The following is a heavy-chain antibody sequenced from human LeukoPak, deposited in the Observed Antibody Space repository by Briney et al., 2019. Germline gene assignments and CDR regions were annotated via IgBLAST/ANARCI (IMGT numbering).Heavy chain of an antibody. CDR1: GYTFTSYA. CDR3: ASNVPGYYGSGARGPYYYYGMDV. CDR2: INAGNGNT. V-gene: IGHV1-3*01. Sequence: ASVKVSCKASGYTFTSYAMHWVRQAPGQGLEWMGWINAGNGNTKYSQKFQGRVTITRDTSASTAYMELSSLRSEDTAVYYCASNVPGYYGSGARGPYYYYGMDVWGKGTTVTVSS. J-gene: IGHJ6*04. D-gene: IGHD3-10*01.